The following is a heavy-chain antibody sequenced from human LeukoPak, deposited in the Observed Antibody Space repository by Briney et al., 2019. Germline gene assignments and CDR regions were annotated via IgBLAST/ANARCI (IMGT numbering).Heavy chain of an antibody. J-gene: IGHJ3*02. CDR1: GFTFSSYE. D-gene: IGHD3-22*01. Sequence: GGSLRLSCAASGFTFSSYEMNWVRQAPGKGLEWVSYISSSGSTIYYADSVKGRFTISRDNSKNTLYLQMNSLRAEDTAVYYCARDLVDVYGYYDSSGAYAFDIWGQGTMVTVSS. V-gene: IGHV3-48*03. CDR3: ARDLVDVYGYYDSSGAYAFDI. CDR2: ISSSGSTI.